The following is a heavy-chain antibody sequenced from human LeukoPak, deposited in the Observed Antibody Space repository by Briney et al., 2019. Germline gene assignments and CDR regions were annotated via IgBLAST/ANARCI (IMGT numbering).Heavy chain of an antibody. CDR1: GFTFSSYA. V-gene: IGHV3-23*01. Sequence: GGSLRLSCAASGFTFSSYAMSWVHQAPGKGLEWVSAISGSDGSTYYADSVKGRFTISRDNSKNTLYLQMNSLRAEDTAVYYCAKDDHMAPFDYWGQGTLVTVSS. CDR2: ISGSDGST. J-gene: IGHJ4*02. D-gene: IGHD2-21*01. CDR3: AKDDHMAPFDY.